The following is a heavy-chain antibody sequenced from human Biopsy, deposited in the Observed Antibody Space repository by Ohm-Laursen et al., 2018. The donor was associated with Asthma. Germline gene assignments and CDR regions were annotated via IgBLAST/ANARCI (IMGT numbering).Heavy chain of an antibody. CDR3: TRDRFYNSVTSESFYYGVDV. D-gene: IGHD2-21*02. CDR2: ISYDGRET. Sequence: SSLRLSCAAPGFRFPIYGMHWVRQGPGKGPEWVALISYDGRETGYVDSVKGRFTISRDNFRNTVHLQMSSLRPEDSAVYYCTRDRFYNSVTSESFYYGVDVWGQGTTVTVSS. V-gene: IGHV3-30*03. CDR1: GFRFPIYG. J-gene: IGHJ6*02.